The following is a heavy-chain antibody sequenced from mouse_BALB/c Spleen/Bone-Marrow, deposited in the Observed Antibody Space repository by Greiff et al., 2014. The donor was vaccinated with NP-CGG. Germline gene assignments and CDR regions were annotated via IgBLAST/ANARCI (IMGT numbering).Heavy chain of an antibody. CDR1: GFTFTDYY. J-gene: IGHJ1*01. V-gene: IGHV7-3*02. Sequence: EVKLMESGGGLVQPGGSLRLSCATSGFTFTDYYMSWVRQPPGKALEWLGFIRNKANGYTTEYSASVKGRFTISRDNSQSILYLQMNTLRAEDSATYYCARDRSWYFDVWGAGTTVTVSS. CDR3: ARDRSWYFDV. CDR2: IRNKANGYTT.